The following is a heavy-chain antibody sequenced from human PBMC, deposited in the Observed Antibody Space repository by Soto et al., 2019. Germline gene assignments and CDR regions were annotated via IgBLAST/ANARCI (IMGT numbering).Heavy chain of an antibody. J-gene: IGHJ6*02. CDR2: VGASGGPT. Sequence: GGSLRLSCAASGFTFSSYAMSWVRQAPGKGLEWVSGVGASGGPTYYADSVRGRFTISRDNSKNTLSLQMNSLRAEDTAVYYCARAEGLYYYGMDVWGQGTTVTVSS. CDR1: GFTFSSYA. CDR3: ARAEGLYYYGMDV. V-gene: IGHV3-23*01.